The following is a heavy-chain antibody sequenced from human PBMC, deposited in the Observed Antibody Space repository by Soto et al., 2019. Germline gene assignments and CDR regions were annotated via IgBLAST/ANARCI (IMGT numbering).Heavy chain of an antibody. CDR1: GYTFTSFA. Sequence: ASVKVSCKASGYTFTSFAMHWVRQAPGQRLEWMGWFNAGNGKTNYSQKFQGRVTITRDTSASTAYMELSSLRSEDTAVYYCAGDQCGCHDFWGQGTLVTVSS. CDR2: FNAGNGKT. D-gene: IGHD6-19*01. V-gene: IGHV1-3*01. CDR3: AGDQCGCHDF. J-gene: IGHJ4*01.